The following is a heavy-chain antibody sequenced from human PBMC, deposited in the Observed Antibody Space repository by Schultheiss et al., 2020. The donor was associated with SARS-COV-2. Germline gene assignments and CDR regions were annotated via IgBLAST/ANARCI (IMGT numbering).Heavy chain of an antibody. CDR2: IYTSGST. D-gene: IGHD1-26*01. J-gene: IGHJ3*02. V-gene: IGHV4-39*07. CDR3: ARDRIVGAAEADAFHI. Sequence: SETLSLTCTVSGGSISSSSYYWSWIRQPPGKGLEWIGSIYTSGSTNYNPSLKSRVTISVDTSKNQFSLKLSSVTAADTAVYYCARDRIVGAAEADAFHIWGQGTMVTVSS. CDR1: GGSISSSSYY.